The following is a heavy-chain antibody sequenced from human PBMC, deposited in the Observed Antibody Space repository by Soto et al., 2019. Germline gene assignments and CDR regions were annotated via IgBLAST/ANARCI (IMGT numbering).Heavy chain of an antibody. Sequence: QVQLVESGGGVVQPGRSLRLSCAASGFTFSSYGMHWVRQAPGKGLEWVAVISYDGSNKYYADSVKGRFTISRDNSKNPRELRKNSRRGEDTGVFFWAKAEGDWGQGTLVTVSS. CDR3: AKAEGD. J-gene: IGHJ4*02. V-gene: IGHV3-30*18. CDR2: ISYDGSNK. CDR1: GFTFSSYG.